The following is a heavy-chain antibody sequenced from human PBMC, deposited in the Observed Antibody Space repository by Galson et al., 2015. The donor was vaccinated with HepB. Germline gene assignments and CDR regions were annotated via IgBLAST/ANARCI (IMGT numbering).Heavy chain of an antibody. J-gene: IGHJ4*02. CDR1: GGSFSSSSYY. Sequence: ETLSLTCTVSGGSFSSSSYYWGWIRQPPGKGLEWIGSINYNKGTYYNPSLKSRVTISVDTSKNQFSLKLSSVTAADTAVYYCARQHLTYSSSWFVNKHFDYWGQGTLVTVSS. D-gene: IGHD6-13*01. V-gene: IGHV4-39*01. CDR3: ARQHLTYSSSWFVNKHFDY. CDR2: INYNKGT.